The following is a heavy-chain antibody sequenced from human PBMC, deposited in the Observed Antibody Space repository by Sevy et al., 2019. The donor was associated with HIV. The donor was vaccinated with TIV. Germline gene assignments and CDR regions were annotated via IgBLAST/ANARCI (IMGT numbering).Heavy chain of an antibody. V-gene: IGHV1-2*02. CDR1: GYTFTGYY. D-gene: IGHD3-10*02. J-gene: IGHJ4*02. CDR2: INPNSGGT. CDR3: ARAAAGLYYDRDYFDY. Sequence: ASVKVACKASGYTFTGYYIHWVRQAPGQGLEWMGRINPNSGGTNYAQKFQDRVTMTRDTSTSTAYMELSRLRSDDTAVYYCARAAAGLYYDRDYFDYWGQGTLVTVSS.